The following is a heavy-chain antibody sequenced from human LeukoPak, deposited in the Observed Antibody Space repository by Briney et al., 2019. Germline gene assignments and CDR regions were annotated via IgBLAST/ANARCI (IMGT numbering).Heavy chain of an antibody. CDR3: ARGIVGAHPFDY. V-gene: IGHV1-18*01. J-gene: IGHJ4*02. D-gene: IGHD1-26*01. CDR2: VSTNGNT. Sequence: ASVNVSCKASGYTFTSFGISGVRQAPGQGLEWMGWVSTNGNTNYAQKVQGRVTMTTDTSTSTAYMELRSLRSDGTAVYYCARGIVGAHPFDYWGQGTLVTVSS. CDR1: GYTFTSFG.